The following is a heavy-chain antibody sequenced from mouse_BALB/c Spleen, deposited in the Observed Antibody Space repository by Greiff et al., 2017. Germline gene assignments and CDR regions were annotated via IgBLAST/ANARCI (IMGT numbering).Heavy chain of an antibody. Sequence: QVQLKESGPGLVAPSQSLSITCTVSGFSLTSYDISWIRQPPGKGLEWLGVIWTGGGTNYNSAFMSRLSISKDNSKSQVFLKMNSLQTDDTAIYYCVRNYHAMDYWGQGTSVTVSS. CDR3: VRNYHAMDY. CDR1: GFSLTSYD. J-gene: IGHJ4*01. CDR2: IWTGGGT. V-gene: IGHV2-9-2*01.